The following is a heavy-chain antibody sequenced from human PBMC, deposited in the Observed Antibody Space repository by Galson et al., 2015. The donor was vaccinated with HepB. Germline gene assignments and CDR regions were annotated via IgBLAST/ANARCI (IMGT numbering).Heavy chain of an antibody. CDR2: INHSGST. J-gene: IGHJ4*02. V-gene: IGHV4-34*01. D-gene: IGHD3-3*01. CDR1: GGSFSGYY. CDR3: ARARRTLAFGVAYYFDY. Sequence: SETLSLTCAVYGGSFSGYYWSWIRQPPGKGLEWIGEINHSGSTNYNPSLKSRVTISVDTSKNQFSLKLSSVTAADTAVYYCARARRTLAFGVAYYFDYWGQGTLVTVSS.